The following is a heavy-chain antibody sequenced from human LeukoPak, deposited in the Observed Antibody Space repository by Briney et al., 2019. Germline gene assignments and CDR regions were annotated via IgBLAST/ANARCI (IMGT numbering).Heavy chain of an antibody. CDR3: ANKAGYGASDY. CDR2: ISGSGGST. D-gene: IGHD4-17*01. J-gene: IGHJ4*02. V-gene: IGHV3-23*01. Sequence: GGSLRLSCAASGFTFSSYAMSWVRQAPGKGLEWVSGISGSGGSTYSADSVKGRFTISRDNSKNTLYLQMNSLRVEDTAVYYCANKAGYGASDYWGQGTLVTVSS. CDR1: GFTFSSYA.